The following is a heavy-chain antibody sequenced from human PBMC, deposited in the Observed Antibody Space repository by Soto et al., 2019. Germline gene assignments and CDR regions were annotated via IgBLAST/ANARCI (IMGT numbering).Heavy chain of an antibody. D-gene: IGHD5-12*01. CDR1: GGTFSSYT. V-gene: IGHV1-69*02. CDR3: ARGRGRGYSGYVPDY. CDR2: IIPILGIA. J-gene: IGHJ4*02. Sequence: QVQLVQSGAEVKKPGSSVKVSCKASGGTFSSYTISWVRQAPGQGLEWMGRIIPILGIANYAQKFQGRVTITADKSTSTAYRGLSSLRSEDTAVYYCARGRGRGYSGYVPDYWGQGTLVTVSS.